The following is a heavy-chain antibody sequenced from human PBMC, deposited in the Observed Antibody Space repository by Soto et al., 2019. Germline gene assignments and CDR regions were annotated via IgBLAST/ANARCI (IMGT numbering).Heavy chain of an antibody. V-gene: IGHV4-34*02. D-gene: IGHD3-3*02. Sequence: QVQLQQGGAGLLKPSEPLSPTCAVNGGPFSIYYWTGMRQAPGKGLGGIGEINHSGGTNYNSSLKSRVNISLDTSRNQFSLILYSVTAADTAVYYCARDRQYSHFWSGYQYEGPYAMDVWGQGTTVTVSS. J-gene: IGHJ6*02. CDR3: ARDRQYSHFWSGYQYEGPYAMDV. CDR1: GGPFSIYY. CDR2: INHSGGT.